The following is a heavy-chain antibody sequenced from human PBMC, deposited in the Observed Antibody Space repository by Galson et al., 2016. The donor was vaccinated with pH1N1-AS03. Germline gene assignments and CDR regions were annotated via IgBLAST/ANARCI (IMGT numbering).Heavy chain of an antibody. CDR2: IIGAGGVP. CDR1: GFTFSSYA. D-gene: IGHD6-19*01. J-gene: IGHJ4*02. CDR3: AKDKEAVADRRGYFFDD. Sequence: SLRLSCAASGFTFSSYAMSWVRQAPGKGLEWVASIIGAGGVPYYAGSVKGRFADSRDASENTVYLQLDRLRAEDTAVYYCAKDKEAVADRRGYFFDDWGQGTLVTVSS. V-gene: IGHV3-23*01.